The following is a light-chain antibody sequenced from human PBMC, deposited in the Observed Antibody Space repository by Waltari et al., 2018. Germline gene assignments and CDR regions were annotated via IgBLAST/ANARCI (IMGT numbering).Light chain of an antibody. CDR3: CSYAGSSTFV. V-gene: IGLV2-23*02. Sequence: QSALTKPPSMSGSPERSITISGTGTSSGVGSYNLSPWYQQHPGKAPKLMIYEVSKRPSGVSNRFSGSKSGNTASLTISGLQAEDEADYYCCSYAGSSTFVFGGGTKLTVL. CDR1: SSGVGSYNL. J-gene: IGLJ2*01. CDR2: EVS.